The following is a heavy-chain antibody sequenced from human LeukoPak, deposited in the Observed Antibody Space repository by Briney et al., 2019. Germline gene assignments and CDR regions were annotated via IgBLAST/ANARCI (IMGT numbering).Heavy chain of an antibody. Sequence: ASVKVSCKASGYTFTSYEFNWVRQATGQRPEWMGWMSPNSGDTGYAQKFQDRVTMTRNTSISTAYMELSSLRSDDTAVYYCARGPPNWGYDYWGPGTLVTVSS. J-gene: IGHJ4*02. CDR1: GYTFTSYE. CDR3: ARGPPNWGYDY. CDR2: MSPNSGDT. V-gene: IGHV1-8*01. D-gene: IGHD7-27*01.